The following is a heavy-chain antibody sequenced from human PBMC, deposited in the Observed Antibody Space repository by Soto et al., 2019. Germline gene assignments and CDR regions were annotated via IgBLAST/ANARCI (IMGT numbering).Heavy chain of an antibody. J-gene: IGHJ4*02. D-gene: IGHD3-22*01. Sequence: QVQLVQSGAEVKKPGSSVKVSCKASGGTFSSYAISWVRQAPGQGLEWMGGIIPIFGTANYAQKFQGRVTITADDSTSTAYLELSSLSSEDTAVYYCAREGYYYGTSGYPTYYFDYWGQGTLVTVSS. CDR3: AREGYYYGTSGYPTYYFDY. V-gene: IGHV1-69*12. CDR1: GGTFSSYA. CDR2: IIPIFGTA.